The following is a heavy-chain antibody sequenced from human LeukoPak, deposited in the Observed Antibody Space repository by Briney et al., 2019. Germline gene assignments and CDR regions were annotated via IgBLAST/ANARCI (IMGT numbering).Heavy chain of an antibody. Sequence: SETLSLTCTVAGDSISGGYYWDWIRQPAGKGLEWIGRIYFTGTTNYNPSLKSRVTMTVEPSKSQFSLKLTSVTAADTAVYCCARDRGWGAFNAWGQGTRVTVSP. CDR1: GDSISGGYY. CDR3: ARDRGWGAFNA. CDR2: IYFTGTT. J-gene: IGHJ3*01. D-gene: IGHD3-10*01. V-gene: IGHV4-4*07.